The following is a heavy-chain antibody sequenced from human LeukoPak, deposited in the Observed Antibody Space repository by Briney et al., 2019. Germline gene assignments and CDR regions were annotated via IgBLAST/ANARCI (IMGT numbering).Heavy chain of an antibody. CDR3: AKEGRLTVAAVVVENYFDY. CDR1: GFTFSRST. J-gene: IGHJ4*02. V-gene: IGHV3-23*01. Sequence: PGGSLRLSCVGSGFTFSRSTMSWVRLTPGKGLEWVSAISGSGGDTYYTDSVKGRFTISRDNSGTTVSLQMNSLTTDGTALYFCAKEGRLTVAAVVVENYFDYWGQGTPVIVSA. CDR2: ISGSGGDT. D-gene: IGHD3-22*01.